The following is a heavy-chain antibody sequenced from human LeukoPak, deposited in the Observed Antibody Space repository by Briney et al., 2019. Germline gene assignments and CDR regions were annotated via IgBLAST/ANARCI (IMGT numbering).Heavy chain of an antibody. CDR3: AKDLAMIVVVNYFDY. V-gene: IGHV3-23*01. CDR2: ISGSGGST. CDR1: GFTFSSYA. J-gene: IGHJ4*02. Sequence: PGGSLRLSCAASGFTFSSYAMSWVRQAPGKGLEWVSAISGSGGSTYYADSVKGRFTISRDNSKNTLYLQMNSLRAEDTAVYYCAKDLAMIVVVNYFDYWGQGTLVTVSS. D-gene: IGHD3-22*01.